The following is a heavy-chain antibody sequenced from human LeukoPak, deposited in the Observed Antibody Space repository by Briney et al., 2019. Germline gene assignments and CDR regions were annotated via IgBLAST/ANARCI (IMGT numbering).Heavy chain of an antibody. D-gene: IGHD6-19*01. Sequence: GGSLRLSCAASGFIFSGSAVHWVRQASGKGLEWVGRVRSKANNHATTYAAALKGRFNISRDDSKNTIYLEMNSLKAEDTAVYYCTRGTSSGFDYWGRGTLVTVSS. CDR3: TRGTSSGFDY. V-gene: IGHV3-73*01. CDR1: GFIFSGSA. J-gene: IGHJ4*02. CDR2: VRSKANNHAT.